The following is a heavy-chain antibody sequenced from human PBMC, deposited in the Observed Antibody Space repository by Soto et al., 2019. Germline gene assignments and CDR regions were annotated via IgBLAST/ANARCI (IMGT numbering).Heavy chain of an antibody. D-gene: IGHD3-9*01. J-gene: IGHJ4*02. Sequence: EVQLVESGGGLVQPGRSLRLSCAASGFTFDDYAMHWVRQAPGKGLEWVSGISWNSGSIGYADSMKGRFTISRDNAKNSLFLQMNSLRAEDTALYYCAKDMSDILPAYYFDYWGQGTLVTVSS. CDR1: GFTFDDYA. CDR3: AKDMSDILPAYYFDY. V-gene: IGHV3-9*01. CDR2: ISWNSGSI.